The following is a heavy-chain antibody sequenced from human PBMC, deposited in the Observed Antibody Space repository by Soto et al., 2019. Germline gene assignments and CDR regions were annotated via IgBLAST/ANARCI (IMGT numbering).Heavy chain of an antibody. D-gene: IGHD3-3*01. CDR3: ARDLKIGRDFPPMGTPYYYGMDV. CDR1: GYTFTSYY. Sequence: GASVKVSCKASGYTFTSYYMHWVRQAPGQGLEWMGIFNPSGGSTSYAQKFQGRVTMTRDTSTSTVYMELSSLRSEDTAVYYCARDLKIGRDFPPMGTPYYYGMDVWGQGTTVTVSS. V-gene: IGHV1-46*01. CDR2: FNPSGGST. J-gene: IGHJ6*02.